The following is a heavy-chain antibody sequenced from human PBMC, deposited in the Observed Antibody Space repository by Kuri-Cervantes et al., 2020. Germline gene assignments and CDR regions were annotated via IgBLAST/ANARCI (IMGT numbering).Heavy chain of an antibody. D-gene: IGHD4-23*01. CDR1: GFTFSSYA. V-gene: IGHV3-30-3*01. CDR2: ISYDGSNK. CDR3: ARARGGNSFGAEYYYGMDV. J-gene: IGHJ6*02. Sequence: GESLKISCAASGFTFSSYAMHWVRQAPGKGLEWVAVISYDGSNKYYADSVKGRFTISRDNAKNSLYLQMNSLRDEDTAVYYCARARGGNSFGAEYYYGMDVWGQGTTVTVSS.